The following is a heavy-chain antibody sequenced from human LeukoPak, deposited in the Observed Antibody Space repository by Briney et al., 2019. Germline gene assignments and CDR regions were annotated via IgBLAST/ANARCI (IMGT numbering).Heavy chain of an antibody. CDR3: ARPLDYYASSGYYGAFDI. V-gene: IGHV5-51*03. Sequence: GESLKISCKGSGYSFTRYWIGWVRQMSGKGLEWMGIIYPGDSDTRYSPSFQGQVTISADKSISTAYLQWSSLKASDTAMYYCARPLDYYASSGYYGAFDIWGQGIMVTVSS. CDR2: IYPGDSDT. J-gene: IGHJ3*02. D-gene: IGHD3-22*01. CDR1: GYSFTRYW.